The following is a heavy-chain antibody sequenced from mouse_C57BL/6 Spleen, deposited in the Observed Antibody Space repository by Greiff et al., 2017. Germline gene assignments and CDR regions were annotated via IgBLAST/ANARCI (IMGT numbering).Heavy chain of an antibody. Sequence: QVQLQQPGAELVMPGASVKLSCKASGYTFTSYWMHWVKQRPGQGLEWIGEIDPSASYTTYNQKFKGKSTLTVDKSSSTAYMQLSSLTSEDSAVYYGARGSHYYSSSYEYFDVGGTGTTVTVSS. J-gene: IGHJ1*03. CDR1: GYTFTSYW. V-gene: IGHV1-69*01. CDR2: IDPSASYT. CDR3: ARGSHYYSSSYEYFDV. D-gene: IGHD1-1*01.